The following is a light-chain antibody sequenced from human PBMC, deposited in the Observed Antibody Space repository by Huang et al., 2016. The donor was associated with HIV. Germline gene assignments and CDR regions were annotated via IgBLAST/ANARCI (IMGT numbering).Light chain of an antibody. J-gene: IGKJ1*01. V-gene: IGKV1-39*01. CDR3: QQSYSTPHT. Sequence: DIQMTQSPSSLSASVGDRLTITCRASQSITSYLNWYQHKPVKAPKLLIYTASSLQSGVPSRFSGSGSGTDFTLTISSLQPEDFAIYYCQQSYSTPHTFGQGTKVEIK. CDR1: QSITSY. CDR2: TAS.